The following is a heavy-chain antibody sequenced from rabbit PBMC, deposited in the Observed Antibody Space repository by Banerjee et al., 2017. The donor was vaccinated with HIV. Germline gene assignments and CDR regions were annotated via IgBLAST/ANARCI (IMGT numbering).Heavy chain of an antibody. CDR2: IYVGSGGST. D-gene: IGHD7-1*01. Sequence: QEQLKETGGGLVQPGGSLTLTCTASGFSFSGSYYMCWVRQAPGKGLEWIACIYVGSGGSTYYASWAKGRFTISKPSSTTVTLQMTSLTAADTATYFCARILLLIVPYYFDLWGPGTLVTVS. V-gene: IGHV1S45*01. CDR1: GFSFSGSYY. J-gene: IGHJ4*01. CDR3: ARILLLIVPYYFDL.